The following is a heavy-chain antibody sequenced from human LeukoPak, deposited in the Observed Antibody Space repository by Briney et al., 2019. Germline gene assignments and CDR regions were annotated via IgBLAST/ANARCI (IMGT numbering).Heavy chain of an antibody. CDR3: ARDGSCSGGSCYWPENNWFDP. Sequence: GGSLRLSCAASGFTFDAYAMSWVRQAPGKGLERVSGINWNGGRTGYADSVKGRFAISRDNAKNSLHLQMNSLRAEDTAVYYCARDGSCSGGSCYWPENNWFDPWGQGTLVTVSS. CDR2: INWNGGRT. V-gene: IGHV3-20*04. J-gene: IGHJ5*02. CDR1: GFTFDAYA. D-gene: IGHD2-15*01.